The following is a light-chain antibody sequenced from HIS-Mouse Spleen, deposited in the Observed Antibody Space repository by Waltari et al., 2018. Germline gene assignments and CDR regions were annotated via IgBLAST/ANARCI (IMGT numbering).Light chain of an antibody. V-gene: IGKV3-11*01. Sequence: EIVLTQSPATLSLSPGERATLSCRASQSVSSYLAWYQQKPGQAPRLLIYDASNRATCIPARFSGSGSGTDFTLTISSLEPEDFAVYYCQQRSNWPPRTFGGGTKVEIK. CDR1: QSVSSY. CDR2: DAS. J-gene: IGKJ4*01. CDR3: QQRSNWPPRT.